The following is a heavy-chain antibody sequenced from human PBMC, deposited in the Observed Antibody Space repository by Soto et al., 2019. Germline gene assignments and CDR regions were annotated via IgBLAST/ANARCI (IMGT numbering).Heavy chain of an antibody. CDR1: GFTFSDYG. CDR2: ISYDGTQS. D-gene: IGHD4-17*01. V-gene: IGHV3-30*18. CDR3: AKDLSGYGYYRTSFDY. Sequence: GGSLRLSCAASGFTFSDYGMHWVRQAPANGLEWVAFISYDGTQSYYAAFVEGRFTISRHNYKNTLSLQLNSLRPEDTALYYCAKDLSGYGYYRTSFDYWGQGTPVPVSS. J-gene: IGHJ4*02.